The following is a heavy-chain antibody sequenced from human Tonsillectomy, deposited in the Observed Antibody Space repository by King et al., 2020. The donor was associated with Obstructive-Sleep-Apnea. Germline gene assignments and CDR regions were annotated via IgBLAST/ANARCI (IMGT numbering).Heavy chain of an antibody. CDR3: ARGRGSSGPFDF. CDR1: GGSFSGGGYY. Sequence: RLQESGPGLVKPSQTLSLTCTVSGGSFSGGGYYWSWIRQLPGKGLEWIGYIFYSGNTHFNPSLKSRTDISIDTSRNQFSLRLTSVSAADTAVYYCARGRGSSGPFDFWGQGTLVTVSS. CDR2: IFYSGNT. D-gene: IGHD6-19*01. J-gene: IGHJ4*02. V-gene: IGHV4-31*03.